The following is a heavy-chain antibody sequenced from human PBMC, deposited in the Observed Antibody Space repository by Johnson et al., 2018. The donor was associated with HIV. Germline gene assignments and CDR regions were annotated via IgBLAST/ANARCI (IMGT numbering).Heavy chain of an antibody. CDR2: IKQDGSEK. CDR1: GFTVGSNS. D-gene: IGHD7-27*01. Sequence: VQLVESGGGLIQPGGSLRLSCAASGFTVGSNSMTWVRHAPGKGLEWVANIKQDGSEKYYVDSVKGRFNISRDNAKNSLFLQMNSLRAEDTAVYYCARQLGSDAFDIWGQGTMVTVSS. V-gene: IGHV3-7*01. J-gene: IGHJ3*02. CDR3: ARQLGSDAFDI.